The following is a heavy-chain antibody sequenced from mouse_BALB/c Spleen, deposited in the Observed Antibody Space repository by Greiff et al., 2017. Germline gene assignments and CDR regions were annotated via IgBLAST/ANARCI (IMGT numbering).Heavy chain of an antibody. D-gene: IGHD2-4*01. V-gene: IGHV5-6*01. Sequence: EVQLVESGGDLVKPGGSLKLSCAASGFTFSSYGMSWVRQTPDKRLEWVATISSGGSYTYYPDSVKGRFTISRDNAKNTLYLQIISLKSEDTAMYYCARQYDYDGVYAMDYWGQGTSVTVSS. J-gene: IGHJ4*01. CDR2: ISSGGSYT. CDR3: ARQYDYDGVYAMDY. CDR1: GFTFSSYG.